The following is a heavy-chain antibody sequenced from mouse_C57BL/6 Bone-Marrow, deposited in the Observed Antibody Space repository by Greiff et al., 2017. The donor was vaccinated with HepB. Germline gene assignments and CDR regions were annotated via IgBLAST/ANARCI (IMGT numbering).Heavy chain of an antibody. D-gene: IGHD3-2*02. CDR2: INPNNGGT. Sequence: VQLQQSGPELVKPGASVKIPCKASGYTFTDYNMDWVKQSHGKSLEWIGDINPNNGGTIYNQKFKGKATLTVDKSSSTAYMELRSLTSEDTAVYFCARPSGGYYSAMDYWGQGNSVTVSS. V-gene: IGHV1-18*01. J-gene: IGHJ4*01. CDR3: ARPSGGYYSAMDY. CDR1: GYTFTDYN.